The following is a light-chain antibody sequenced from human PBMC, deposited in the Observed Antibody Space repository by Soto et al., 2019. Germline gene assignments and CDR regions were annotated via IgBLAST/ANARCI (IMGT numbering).Light chain of an antibody. CDR1: QSVSSSY. Sequence: TQSPGTLSLSPGERATLSCRASQSVSSSYLAWYQQKPGQAPRPLIYGASSRATGIPDRFSGSGSGTDFTLTISRLEPEDFAVYYCHQYDSWTFGQGTKVDIK. CDR2: GAS. CDR3: HQYDSWT. J-gene: IGKJ1*01. V-gene: IGKV3-20*01.